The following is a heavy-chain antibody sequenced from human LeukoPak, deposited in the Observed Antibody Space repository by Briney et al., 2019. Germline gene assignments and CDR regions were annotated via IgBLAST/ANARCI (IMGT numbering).Heavy chain of an antibody. CDR3: AKDDAWGRFYH. J-gene: IGHJ1*01. CDR1: GFTFRSYE. Sequence: GGSLTLSCEDSGFTFRSYEMNWVRQAPGKGLEWVSGSSSIGGRTYYADSVKGRFTVTRDNSRNTLYLQMNSLRAEDTGVYYCAKDDAWGRFYHWGQGTLVTVS. CDR2: SSSIGGRT. D-gene: IGHD3-16*01. V-gene: IGHV3-23*01.